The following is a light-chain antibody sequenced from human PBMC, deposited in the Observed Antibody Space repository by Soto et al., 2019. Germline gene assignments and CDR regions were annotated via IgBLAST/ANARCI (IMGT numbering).Light chain of an antibody. Sequence: DIQMTQSPSTLSASVGDRVTITCRASQSISSWLAWYQQKPGKAPKLLIYDASSLESGVPSRFSGSGSGTEFTLTISSLQPDAFATYYCQQYNSYSPPWTFGQGTKVEIK. CDR2: DAS. J-gene: IGKJ1*01. V-gene: IGKV1-5*01. CDR1: QSISSW. CDR3: QQYNSYSPPWT.